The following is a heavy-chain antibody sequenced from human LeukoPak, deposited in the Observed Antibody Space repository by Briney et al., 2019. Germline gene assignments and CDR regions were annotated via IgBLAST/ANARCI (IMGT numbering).Heavy chain of an antibody. D-gene: IGHD3-10*01. CDR2: LNPSGGSS. CDR3: ASGPGSRGIFDY. V-gene: IGHV1-46*01. CDR1: GYTVTSYY. Sequence: ASVKVSCKASGYTVTSYYMHWVRQAPGQGLEWMAILNPSGGSSNYAQKFQGRATLTRATSTGTVYMELSSLRSEDTAVYYCASGPGSRGIFDYWGQGTLVTVSS. J-gene: IGHJ4*02.